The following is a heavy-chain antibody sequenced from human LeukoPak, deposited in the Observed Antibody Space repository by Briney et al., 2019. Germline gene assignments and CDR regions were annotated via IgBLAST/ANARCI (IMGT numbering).Heavy chain of an antibody. D-gene: IGHD2-2*02. J-gene: IGHJ1*01. CDR3: AREVGVRCSSTSCYKGEYSQH. V-gene: IGHV1-18*01. CDR1: GYTFTSYG. CDR2: ISAYNGNT. Sequence: ASVKVSCKASGYTFTSYGISWVRQAPGQGLEWMGRISAYNGNTNYAQKLQGRVTMTTDTSTSTAYMELRSLRSDDTAVYYCAREVGVRCSSTSCYKGEYSQHWGQGTLVTVSS.